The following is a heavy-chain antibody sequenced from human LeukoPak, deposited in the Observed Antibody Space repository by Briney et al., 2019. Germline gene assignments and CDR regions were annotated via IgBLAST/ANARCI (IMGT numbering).Heavy chain of an antibody. J-gene: IGHJ5*02. CDR2: ISSSSSYI. Sequence: PGGSLRLSCAASGFTFSSYSMNWVRQAPGKGLEWVSSISSSSSYIYYADSVKGRFTISRDNSKNTLYLQMNSLRAEDTAVYYCAKYNDYGDFINWFDPWGQGTLVTVSS. D-gene: IGHD4-17*01. CDR3: AKYNDYGDFINWFDP. V-gene: IGHV3-21*04. CDR1: GFTFSSYS.